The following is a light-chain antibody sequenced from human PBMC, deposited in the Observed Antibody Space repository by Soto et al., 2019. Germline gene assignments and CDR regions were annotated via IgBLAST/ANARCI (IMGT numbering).Light chain of an antibody. J-gene: IGKJ1*01. CDR3: LQHNSYPRT. Sequence: DIQMTQSPSSLSASVGDRVTITCRASQGLRNDLGWYQQKPEKAPKRLIYAASSLQSGVPSRFSGSGSGTEFTLTISSLQPEDFATYYCLQHNSYPRTFGQGTKVEIK. CDR2: AAS. V-gene: IGKV1-17*01. CDR1: QGLRND.